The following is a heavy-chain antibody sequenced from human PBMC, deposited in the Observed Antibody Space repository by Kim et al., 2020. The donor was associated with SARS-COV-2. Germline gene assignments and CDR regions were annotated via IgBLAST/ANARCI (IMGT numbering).Heavy chain of an antibody. CDR1: GFGFDDFA. Sequence: GGSLRLSCAASGFGFDDFAMHWVRQIPGKGLEWVAGISWKSVIIGHAESVQGRFTLSRDNAKHSLYLEMNSLTTEDTALYYCVKDMFVSTFYYRDGMDV. CDR2: ISWKSVII. D-gene: IGHD1-26*01. CDR3: VKDMFVSTFYYRDGMDV. V-gene: IGHV3-9*01. J-gene: IGHJ6*01.